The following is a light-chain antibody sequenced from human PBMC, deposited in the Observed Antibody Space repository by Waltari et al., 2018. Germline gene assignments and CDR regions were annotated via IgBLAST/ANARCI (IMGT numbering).Light chain of an antibody. CDR3: ISYTTSDTMI. CDR2: DVS. Sequence: QSALTQPASVSGSPGHSMTIYCTGTSSDGGAYNDVSWYQQHPGKVPKLLIYDVSHWPSGVSIRFSGSKSDNTASLTISGLQAEDEADYYCISYTTSDTMIFGGGTKLTVL. J-gene: IGLJ2*01. V-gene: IGLV2-14*03. CDR1: SSDGGAYND.